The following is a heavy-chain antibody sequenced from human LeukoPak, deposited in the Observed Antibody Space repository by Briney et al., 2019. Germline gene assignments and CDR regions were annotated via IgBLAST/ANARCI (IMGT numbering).Heavy chain of an antibody. CDR2: IYPGDSDS. D-gene: IGHD4-23*01. CDR1: GFNFNNYW. V-gene: IGHV5-51*01. J-gene: IGHJ4*02. CDR3: ARRLYGGNSGGLDY. Sequence: GESLKISCEASGFNFNNYWVGWVRQMPGKGLEWMGIIYPGDSDSRSSPSFQGQVTTSADKSISTAYLQWNSLKASDTAMYYCARRLYGGNSGGLDYWGQGTLVTVSS.